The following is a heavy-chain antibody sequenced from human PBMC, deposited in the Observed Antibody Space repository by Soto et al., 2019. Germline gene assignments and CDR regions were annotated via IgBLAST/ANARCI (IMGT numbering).Heavy chain of an antibody. CDR2: IHDSGRS. D-gene: IGHD2-15*01. V-gene: IGHV4-59*01. CDR1: SDSITNYY. J-gene: IGHJ4*02. Sequence: QVQLQESGPGLVKPSETLSLTCTVSSDSITNYYWSWIRQSPGKGLEWIGYIHDSGRSNSNPSLKSRVKISVDTSEKQFSLKVNLVTAAETAGYYCARVGGTRGWYWGQGTLVTVSS. CDR3: ARVGGTRGWY.